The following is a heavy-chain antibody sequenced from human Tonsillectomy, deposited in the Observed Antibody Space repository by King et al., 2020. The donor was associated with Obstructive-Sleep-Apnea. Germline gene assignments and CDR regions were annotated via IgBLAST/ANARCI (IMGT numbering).Heavy chain of an antibody. V-gene: IGHV4-39*07. J-gene: IGHJ5*02. CDR1: GGSISSSNYY. CDR3: ARTPIAVTGSHA. CDR2: MYYSGST. D-gene: IGHD6-13*01. Sequence: QLQESGSGLVKPSETLSLTCTVSGGSISSSNYYWGWIRQPPGKGLEWIGSMYYSGSTYYNPSLESRVTISVDTSKNQFSLKLSSVTAADTAVYYCARTPIAVTGSHAWGQGTLVTVSS.